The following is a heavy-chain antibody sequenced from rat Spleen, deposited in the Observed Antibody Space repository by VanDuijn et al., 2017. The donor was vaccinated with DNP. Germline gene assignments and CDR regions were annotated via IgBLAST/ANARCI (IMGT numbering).Heavy chain of an antibody. CDR1: GYSITSSYR. CDR3: VKAPYFSQ. J-gene: IGHJ2*01. D-gene: IGHD1-1*01. CDR2: INSAGST. Sequence: EVQLQESGPGLVKPSQSLSLTCSVTGYSITSSYRWNWIRKFPGNKLEWMGYINSAGSTNYNPSLRSRISITRDTSKNQFFLQVNSVTTEDTATYYCVKAPYFSQWGQGVMVTVSS. V-gene: IGHV3-3*01.